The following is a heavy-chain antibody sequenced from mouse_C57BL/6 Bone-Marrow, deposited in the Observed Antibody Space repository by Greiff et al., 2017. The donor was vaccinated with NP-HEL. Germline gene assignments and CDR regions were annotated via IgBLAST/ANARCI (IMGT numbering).Heavy chain of an antibody. CDR3: ARGGDYDRLDYAMDY. V-gene: IGHV1-76*01. D-gene: IGHD2-4*01. Sequence: VQLLQSGAELVRPGASVKLSCTASGYTFTDYYINWVQQRPGQGLEWIASIYPGSGNTYYNEKVKGKATLTAENSYSTAYMQLSSLTSEDSAVYFCARGGDYDRLDYAMDYWGQGTSVTVSS. CDR2: IYPGSGNT. CDR1: GYTFTDYY. J-gene: IGHJ4*01.